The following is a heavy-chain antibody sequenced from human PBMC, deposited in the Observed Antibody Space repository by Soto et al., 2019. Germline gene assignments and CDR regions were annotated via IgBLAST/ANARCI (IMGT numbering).Heavy chain of an antibody. Sequence: EVQLVETGGGLIQPGGSLRLSCAASGFTVSSNYMSWVRQAPGKGLEWVSVIYSGGSTYYADSVKSGFTISRDNYKNTLYLQMNSLRGEDTAVYYCARDTVTTYEGRRYGMDVWGQGTTVTVSS. CDR3: ARDTVTTYEGRRYGMDV. D-gene: IGHD4-17*01. CDR1: GFTVSSNY. J-gene: IGHJ6*02. CDR2: IYSGGST. V-gene: IGHV3-53*02.